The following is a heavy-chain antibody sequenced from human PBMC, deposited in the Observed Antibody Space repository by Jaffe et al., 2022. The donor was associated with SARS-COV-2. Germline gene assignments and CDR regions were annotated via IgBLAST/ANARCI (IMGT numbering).Heavy chain of an antibody. J-gene: IGHJ3*02. V-gene: IGHV4-59*01. CDR2: IYYSGST. CDR3: ARISAGTAGAFDI. Sequence: QVQLQESGPGLVKPSETLSLTCTVSGGSISSYYWSWIRQPPGKGLEWIGYIYYSGSTNYNPSLKSRVTISVDTSKNQFSLKLSSVTAADTAVYYCARISAGTAGAFDIWGQGTMVTVSS. D-gene: IGHD6-13*01. CDR1: GGSISSYY.